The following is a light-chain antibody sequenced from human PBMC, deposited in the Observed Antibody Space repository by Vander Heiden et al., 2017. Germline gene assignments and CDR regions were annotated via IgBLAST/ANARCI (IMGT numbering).Light chain of an antibody. CDR1: ALPKEY. J-gene: IGLJ2*01. Sequence: SYELTQPPSVPVSPGQTARITCSGEALPKEYAFWYQQKPGQAPVLVMYKDSERSSGIPDRFSGSSSGTTVTLTISGVQAEDEADYYCQSADSSGADVVFGGGTKLTVL. CDR3: QSADSSGADVV. CDR2: KDS. V-gene: IGLV3-25*03.